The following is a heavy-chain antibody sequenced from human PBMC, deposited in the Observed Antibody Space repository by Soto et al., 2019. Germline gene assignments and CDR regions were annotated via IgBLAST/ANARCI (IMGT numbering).Heavy chain of an antibody. J-gene: IGHJ6*02. Sequence: GESLKISCKGSGYSFTSYWISWVRQMPGKGLEWMGRIDPSDSYTNYSPSFQGHVTISADKSISTAYLQWSSLKASGTAMYYCARRWVYSGYEVSYGMDVWGQGTTVTVSS. D-gene: IGHD5-12*01. CDR2: IDPSDSYT. CDR3: ARRWVYSGYEVSYGMDV. CDR1: GYSFTSYW. V-gene: IGHV5-10-1*01.